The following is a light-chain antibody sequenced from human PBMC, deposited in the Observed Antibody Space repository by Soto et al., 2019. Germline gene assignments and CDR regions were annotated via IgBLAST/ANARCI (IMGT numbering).Light chain of an antibody. CDR1: QSVTNN. CDR2: DTS. CDR3: QPYKNWPLT. J-gene: IGKJ4*01. V-gene: IGKV3D-15*01. Sequence: EIVLTQSPCTLSSSPGARAPLSCRASQSVTNNYLAWYQHKPGQPPRLLIYDTSTRATGVPTRFSGSRSGAEFTLTINSLQSEDFAVYYCQPYKNWPLTFGGGTKVDIK.